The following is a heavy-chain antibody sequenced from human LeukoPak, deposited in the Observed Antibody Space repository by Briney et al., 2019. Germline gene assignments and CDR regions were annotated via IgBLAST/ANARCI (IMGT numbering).Heavy chain of an antibody. CDR3: AREAYSSSYFDY. CDR1: GGSISSYY. Sequence: SETLSLTCTVSGGSISSYYWSWIRQPPGKGLEWIGYIYYSGSTNYNPSLKSRVTISVDTSKNQFSLKLSSVTAADTAVYCCAREAYSSSYFDYWGQGTLVTVSS. J-gene: IGHJ4*02. D-gene: IGHD6-6*01. CDR2: IYYSGST. V-gene: IGHV4-59*01.